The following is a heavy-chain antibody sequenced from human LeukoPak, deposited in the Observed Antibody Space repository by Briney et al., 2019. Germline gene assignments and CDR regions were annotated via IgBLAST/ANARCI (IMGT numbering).Heavy chain of an antibody. CDR1: GFTFSSYS. CDR2: ISSSSSYI. D-gene: IGHD5-18*01. Sequence: GSLRLSCAASGFTFSSYSMNWVRQAPGKGLEWVSSISSSSSYIYYADSVKGRFTISRDNAKNSLYLQMNNLRAEDTALYYCARDKRLWPSHGAFDIWGQGTMITVSS. CDR3: ARDKRLWPSHGAFDI. V-gene: IGHV3-21*04. J-gene: IGHJ3*02.